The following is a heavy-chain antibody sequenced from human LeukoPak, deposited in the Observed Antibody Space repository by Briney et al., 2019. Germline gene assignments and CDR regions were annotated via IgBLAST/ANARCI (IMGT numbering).Heavy chain of an antibody. CDR3: AQNGQSGFSFDP. CDR2: GSDVGGT. V-gene: IGHV4-39*07. J-gene: IGHJ5*02. Sequence: MSSETLSLTCTVSGGSISSGDYYWSWIRQPPGKGLEWIGEGSDVGGTKYNPSLKSRVTISADTSKNQFSLKLSSVTAADTAVYYCAQNGQSGFSFDPWGQGTLVTVSA. CDR1: GGSISSGDYY. D-gene: IGHD2-8*01.